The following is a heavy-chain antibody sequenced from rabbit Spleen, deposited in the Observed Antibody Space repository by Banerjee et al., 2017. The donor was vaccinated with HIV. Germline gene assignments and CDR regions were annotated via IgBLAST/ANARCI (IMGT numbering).Heavy chain of an antibody. J-gene: IGHJ6*01. D-gene: IGHD1-1*01. Sequence: QSLEESGGDLVKPGASLTLTCTASGVSFSYSSYMCWVRQAPGKELEWIACIDAGSSGFTYFATWAKGRFTCSKASSTTVTLQMTRLTAADTATYFCARDTSSSFSSYGMDLWGPGTLVTVS. CDR3: ARDTSSSFSSYGMDL. CDR1: GVSFSYSSY. V-gene: IGHV1S40*01. CDR2: IDAGSSGFT.